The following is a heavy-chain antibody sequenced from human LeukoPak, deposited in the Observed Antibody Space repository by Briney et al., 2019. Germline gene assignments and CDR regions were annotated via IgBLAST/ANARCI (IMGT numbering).Heavy chain of an antibody. CDR2: INSDGGRT. D-gene: IGHD5-24*01. V-gene: IGHV3-74*01. CDR3: ARRIQGMAPYYFDY. CDR1: GFTFSSYW. Sequence: GGSLRLSCTASGFTFSSYWMHWVRQAPGKGLVWVSRINSDGGRTSYADSVKGRFTISRDNAKNTLYLQMNSLRAEDTAVYYCARRIQGMAPYYFDYWGQGTLVTVSS. J-gene: IGHJ4*02.